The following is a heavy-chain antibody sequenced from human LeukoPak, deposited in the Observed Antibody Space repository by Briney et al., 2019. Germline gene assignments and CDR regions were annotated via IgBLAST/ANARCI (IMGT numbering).Heavy chain of an antibody. CDR3: AKVITYDSSGYYRHPDY. J-gene: IGHJ4*02. Sequence: GGSLRLSCAASGFTFRSYGMHWVRQAPGKGLEWLAVISYDTNIKSYADSVKGRFTISRDNSKNTLYLQMNSLRAEDTAVYYCAKVITYDSSGYYRHPDYWGQGTLVTVSS. CDR2: ISYDTNIK. V-gene: IGHV3-30*18. D-gene: IGHD3-22*01. CDR1: GFTFRSYG.